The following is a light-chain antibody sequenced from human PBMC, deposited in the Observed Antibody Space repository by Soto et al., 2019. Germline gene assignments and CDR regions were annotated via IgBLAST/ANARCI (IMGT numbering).Light chain of an antibody. CDR3: HQSYSTPYT. CDR2: AAS. V-gene: IGKV1-39*01. Sequence: DIQMTQSPSSLSASVGDRVTITCRASQSISSYLNWYQQKQVKATKLLIYAASSLQSGVTLSFSGSGSGTDVAFTISSLQPEDFANYHCHQSYSTPYTFGQGTKLEIK. CDR1: QSISSY. J-gene: IGKJ2*01.